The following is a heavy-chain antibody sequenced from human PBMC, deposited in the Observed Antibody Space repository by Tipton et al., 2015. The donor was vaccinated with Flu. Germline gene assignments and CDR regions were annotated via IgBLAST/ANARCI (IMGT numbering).Heavy chain of an antibody. CDR2: IYHSGST. D-gene: IGHD5-24*01. Sequence: VSGYSISSGFYWCWIRQPPGKGLEWIGNIYHSGSTFYNPSLKSRVTISVDTPKNQFSLKQSSVTAADTAAYYCARGDGYNFDYWGQGTLVTVSS. CDR3: ARGDGYNFDY. V-gene: IGHV4-38-2*02. CDR1: GYSISSGFY. J-gene: IGHJ4*02.